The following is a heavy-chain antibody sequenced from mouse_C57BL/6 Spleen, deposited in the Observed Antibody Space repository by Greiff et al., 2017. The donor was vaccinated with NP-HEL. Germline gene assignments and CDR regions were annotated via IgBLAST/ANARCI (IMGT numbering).Heavy chain of an antibody. V-gene: IGHV1-22*01. D-gene: IGHD2-4*01. CDR1: GYTFTDYN. J-gene: IGHJ2*01. Sequence: EVQLQQSGPELVKPGASVKMSCKASGYTFTDYNMHWVKQSHGKSLEWIGYINPNNGGTSYNQKFKGKATLTVNKSSSTAYMELRSLTSEDSAVYYCARRGLPSYYFDYWGQGTTLTVSS. CDR3: ARRGLPSYYFDY. CDR2: INPNNGGT.